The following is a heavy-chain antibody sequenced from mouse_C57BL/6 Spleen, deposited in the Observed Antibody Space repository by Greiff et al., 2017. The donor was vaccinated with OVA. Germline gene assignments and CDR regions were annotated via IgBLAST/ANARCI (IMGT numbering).Heavy chain of an antibody. CDR3: GRDKKRFAD. V-gene: IGHV1-53*01. CDR1: GYTFTSYW. J-gene: IGHJ3*01. CDR2: INPSNGGT. Sequence: QVQLQQPGPELVKPGASVKLSCKASGYTFTSYWMHWVKQRPGQGLEWIGNINPSNGGTNYNEKFKSKDKMTVDKYSSTAYMQLRRLTTEDSAVYECGRDKKRFADWGEGTLVSVS.